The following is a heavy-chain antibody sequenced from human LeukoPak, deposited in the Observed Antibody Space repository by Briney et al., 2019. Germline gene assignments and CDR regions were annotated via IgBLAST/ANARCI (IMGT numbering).Heavy chain of an antibody. V-gene: IGHV4-59*01. Sequence: SETLSLTCTVSGGSISSYYWSWIRQPPGKGLEWIGYINYSGSTNYNPSLKSRVTISVDTSKNQFSLKLSSVTAADTAVYYCARAGGSGWYIYFQHWGQGTLVTFSS. CDR1: GGSISSYY. CDR2: INYSGST. CDR3: ARAGGSGWYIYFQH. D-gene: IGHD6-19*01. J-gene: IGHJ1*01.